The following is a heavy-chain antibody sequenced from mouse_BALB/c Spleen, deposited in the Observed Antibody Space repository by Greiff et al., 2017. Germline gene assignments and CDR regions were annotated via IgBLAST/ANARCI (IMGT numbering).Heavy chain of an antibody. CDR2: ISYSGST. J-gene: IGHJ4*01. Sequence: VQLKESGPSLVKPSQTLSLTCSVTGDSITSGYWNWIRKFPGNKLESMGYISYSGSTYYNPSLKSRISITRDTSKNQYYLQLNSVTTEDTATYYCARSLLTGRGPMDYWGQGTSVTVSA. D-gene: IGHD4-1*01. CDR1: GDSITSGY. CDR3: ARSLLTGRGPMDY. V-gene: IGHV3-8*02.